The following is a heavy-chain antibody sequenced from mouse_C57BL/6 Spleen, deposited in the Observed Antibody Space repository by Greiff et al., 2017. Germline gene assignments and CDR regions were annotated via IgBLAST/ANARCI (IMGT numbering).Heavy chain of an antibody. CDR3: ARGCYGSYYAMDY. V-gene: IGHV5-16*01. Sequence: EVKLMESEGGLVQPGSSMKLSCTASGFTFSDYYVAWVRQVPEKGLEWVANINYDGSSTYYLDSLKSRFIISRDNAKNILYLQMSSLKSEDTATYYCARGCYGSYYAMDYWGQGTSVTVSS. J-gene: IGHJ4*01. CDR2: INYDGSST. CDR1: GFTFSDYY. D-gene: IGHD1-1*01.